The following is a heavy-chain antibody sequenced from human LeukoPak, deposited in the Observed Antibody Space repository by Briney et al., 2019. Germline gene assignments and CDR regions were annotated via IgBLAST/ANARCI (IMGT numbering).Heavy chain of an antibody. Sequence: SVKVSCKASGYTFTGYYMHWVRQAPGQGLEWIGWIVVGSGNTNYAQKFQERVTITRDMSTSTAYMELSSLRSEDTAVYYCAASNTGTTFWGQGTLVTVSS. V-gene: IGHV1-58*02. D-gene: IGHD1-1*01. CDR3: AASNTGTTF. CDR2: IVVGSGNT. CDR1: GYTFTGYY. J-gene: IGHJ4*02.